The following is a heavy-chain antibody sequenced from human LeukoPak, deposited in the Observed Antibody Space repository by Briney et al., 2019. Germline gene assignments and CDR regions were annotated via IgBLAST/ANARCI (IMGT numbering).Heavy chain of an antibody. CDR3: ARESAYCSSTSCPGAFDI. CDR2: ISSSGSTI. J-gene: IGHJ3*02. D-gene: IGHD2-2*01. V-gene: IGHV3-48*03. Sequence: GGSLRLSCAASGFTFSSYEMNWVRQAPGKGLEWVSYISSSGSTIYYADSVKGRFTISRDNAKNSLYLQMNSLRAEDTAVYYCARESAYCSSTSCPGAFDIWGQGTMVTVSS. CDR1: GFTFSSYE.